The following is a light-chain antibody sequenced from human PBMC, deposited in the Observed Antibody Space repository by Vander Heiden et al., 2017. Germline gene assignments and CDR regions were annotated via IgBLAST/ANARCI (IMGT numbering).Light chain of an antibody. J-gene: IGLJ2*01. CDR1: RSDVGDFTF. CDR2: DVT. V-gene: IGLV2-14*03. CDR3: GSHSSSAVV. Sequence: QSALTQPASVSGSPGQSITISCTVSRSDVGDFTFVTGYQQNPGKAPKLIIYDVTHRPSGVSVRFSGSRSGNTASLTISGLQADDEGDYFCGSHSSSAVVFGGGTTVTVL.